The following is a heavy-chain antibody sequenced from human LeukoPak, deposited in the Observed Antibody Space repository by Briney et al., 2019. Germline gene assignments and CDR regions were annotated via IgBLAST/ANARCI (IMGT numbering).Heavy chain of an antibody. V-gene: IGHV1-2*02. J-gene: IGHJ5*02. Sequence: ASVKVSCKTSGYVFINYYIHWVRLAPGQGLQWMGWINPKSGATNYAQSFQGRVALTTDTSISTAFMELSNLRPDDTAIYFCARSVTYNWFDPWGQGTRVTVSS. CDR1: GYVFINYY. CDR2: INPKSGAT. CDR3: ARSVTYNWFDP. D-gene: IGHD2-21*02.